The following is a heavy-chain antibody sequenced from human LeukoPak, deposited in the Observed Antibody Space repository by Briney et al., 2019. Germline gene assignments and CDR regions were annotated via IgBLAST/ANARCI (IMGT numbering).Heavy chain of an antibody. D-gene: IGHD1-26*01. CDR3: ARYSGSYSGFDY. V-gene: IGHV4-4*07. Sequence: SETLSLTCTVSGDSMRSFYWSFIRQPAGKGLEWIGRIHTSGTTWYNASLKSRVTISVDTSKNQFSLKLRSVTPADTAVYYCARYSGSYSGFDYWGQGTLVTVSS. CDR1: GDSMRSFY. CDR2: IHTSGTT. J-gene: IGHJ4*02.